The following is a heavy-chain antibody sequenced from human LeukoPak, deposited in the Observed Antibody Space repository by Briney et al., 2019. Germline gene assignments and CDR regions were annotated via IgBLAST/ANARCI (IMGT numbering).Heavy chain of an antibody. Sequence: GGSLRLSCAAPGFTFSSYAMHWVRQAPGKGLEYVSAISSNGGSTYYANSVKGRFTIPRDNSKNTLYLQMGSLRAEDMAVYYCARADYYGSGSYDYWGQGTLVTVSS. V-gene: IGHV3-64*01. CDR2: ISSNGGST. CDR3: ARADYYGSGSYDY. D-gene: IGHD3-10*01. CDR1: GFTFSSYA. J-gene: IGHJ4*02.